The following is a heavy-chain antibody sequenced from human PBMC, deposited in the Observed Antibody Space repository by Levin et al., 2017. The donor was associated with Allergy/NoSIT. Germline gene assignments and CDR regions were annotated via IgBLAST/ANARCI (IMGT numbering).Heavy chain of an antibody. CDR2: ISSTSNTI. CDR3: AREHPSCYRTCRAHH. J-gene: IGHJ5*02. D-gene: IGHD3-16*02. CDR1: GFIFSDYY. Sequence: GGSLRLSCAASGFIFSDYYMTWIRQAPGKGLEWVSSISSTSNTIYYTDSVKGRFTISRDNAQNSVYLEMSSLRADDTAVYFCAREHPSCYRTCRAHHWGQGTLVTVSS. V-gene: IGHV3-11*01.